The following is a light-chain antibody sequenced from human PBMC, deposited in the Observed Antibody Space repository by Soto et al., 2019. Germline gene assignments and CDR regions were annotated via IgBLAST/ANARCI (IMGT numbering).Light chain of an antibody. V-gene: IGLV2-8*01. CDR1: KNDIGVYDF. CDR3: CSYGGTYTYV. J-gene: IGLJ1*01. CDR2: EVV. Sequence: QSALTQPPSASGSPGQSVTISCTGTKNDIGVYDFVSWYQHHPGKAPRLIIYEVVQRPSGVPDRFSGSQSGNTASLTISGLQAEDEADYYCCSYGGTYTYVFGTGTKLTVL.